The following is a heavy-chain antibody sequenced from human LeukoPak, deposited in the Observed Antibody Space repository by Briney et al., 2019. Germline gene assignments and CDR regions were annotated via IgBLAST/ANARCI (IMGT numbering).Heavy chain of an antibody. D-gene: IGHD1-26*01. CDR2: ISWNSGSI. V-gene: IGHV3-9*01. CDR1: GFTFDDYA. CDR3: AREGYTGSYPDY. J-gene: IGHJ4*02. Sequence: GRSLRLSCAASGFTFDDYAMHWVRQAPGKGLEWVSGISWNSGSIGYADSVKGRFTISRDNAKNTLYLQMNSLRAEDTAMYYCAREGYTGSYPDYWGQGTLVTVSS.